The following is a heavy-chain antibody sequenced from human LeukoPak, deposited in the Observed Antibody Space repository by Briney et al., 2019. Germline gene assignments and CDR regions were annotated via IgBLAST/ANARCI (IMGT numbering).Heavy chain of an antibody. CDR1: GGSFSGYY. CDR3: TRSRFGRWGSEYGRSGFDH. V-gene: IGHV4-34*12. J-gene: IGHJ4*02. CDR2: IIHSGRT. Sequence: SETLSLTCAVYGGSFSGYYWSWIRQPPGKGLEWIGEIIHSGRTNYNPSLKSRVTISVDTSKNQFSLKLNSLSAADTAVYFCTRSRFGRWGSEYGRSGFDHWGQGTLVTVSS. D-gene: IGHD6-6*01.